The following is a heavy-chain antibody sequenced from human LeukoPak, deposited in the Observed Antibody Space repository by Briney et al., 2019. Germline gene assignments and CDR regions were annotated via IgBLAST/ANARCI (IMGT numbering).Heavy chain of an antibody. CDR1: GYTFTSYG. J-gene: IGHJ1*01. Sequence: GASVKVSCKASGYTFTSYGISWVRQAPGQGLEWMGWISAYNGNTNYVQKLQGRVTMTTDTSTSTAYMELRSLRSDDTAVYYCARDGRYGSGSSPPLEYFQHWGQGTLVTVSS. CDR3: ARDGRYGSGSSPPLEYFQH. CDR2: ISAYNGNT. D-gene: IGHD3-10*01. V-gene: IGHV1-18*01.